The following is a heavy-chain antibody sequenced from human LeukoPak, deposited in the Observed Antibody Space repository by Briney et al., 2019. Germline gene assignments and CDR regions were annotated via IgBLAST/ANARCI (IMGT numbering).Heavy chain of an antibody. D-gene: IGHD4-17*01. CDR1: GFTFSSYA. CDR3: AREVVDYVGNLDS. Sequence: PGGSLRLSCAASGFTFSSYAMHWVRQAPGKGLEWVAVISYDGSNKYYADSVKGRFTISRDDSKDTLFLQMNSLRPDDTAVYFCAREVVDYVGNLDSWGQGTQVTVSS. J-gene: IGHJ4*02. V-gene: IGHV3-30*04. CDR2: ISYDGSNK.